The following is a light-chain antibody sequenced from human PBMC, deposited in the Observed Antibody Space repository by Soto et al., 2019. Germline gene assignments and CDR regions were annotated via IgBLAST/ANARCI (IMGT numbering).Light chain of an antibody. V-gene: IGKV3-20*01. Sequence: IVLTQSPGTLSLSPGERATLSCRASQRVNRRSLAWYQQKPGQAPRLLISTISKRATGIPDRFSGSGSGADITLTISRLEPEDFAVYYCQQYDNSRTFGQGTKVELK. CDR2: TIS. CDR1: QRVNRRS. CDR3: QQYDNSRT. J-gene: IGKJ1*01.